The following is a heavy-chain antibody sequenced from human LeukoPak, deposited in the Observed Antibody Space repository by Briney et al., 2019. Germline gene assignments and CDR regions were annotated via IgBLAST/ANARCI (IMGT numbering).Heavy chain of an antibody. Sequence: SETLSLTCTASGGSISSYYWSWIRQPAGKGLEWIGRIYTSGSTNYNPSLKSRVTISVDKSKNPFSLKLSSVTAAHTAVYYCVMLSVGNGFIYCGQGTLVTVSS. CDR1: GGSISSYY. CDR2: IYTSGST. D-gene: IGHD3-16*02. CDR3: VMLSVGNGFIY. J-gene: IGHJ4*02. V-gene: IGHV4-4*07.